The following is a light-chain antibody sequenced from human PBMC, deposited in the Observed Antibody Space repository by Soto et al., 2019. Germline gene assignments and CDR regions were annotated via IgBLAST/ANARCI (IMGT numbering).Light chain of an antibody. Sequence: DIQMTQSPSTLSVSVGDRATITCRASQIISRWLAWYQQKPGKAPKLLISKASSLQSGVPSRFSGSASGTEFTLTISSLQPDDSATYYNQQPGTFGQGTKVDI. CDR2: KAS. CDR1: QIISRW. CDR3: QQPGT. J-gene: IGKJ1*01. V-gene: IGKV1-5*03.